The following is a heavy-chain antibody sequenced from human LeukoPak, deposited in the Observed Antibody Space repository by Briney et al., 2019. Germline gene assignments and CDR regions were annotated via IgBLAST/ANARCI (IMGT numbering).Heavy chain of an antibody. CDR3: AMGIAVAGTEVVDY. J-gene: IGHJ4*02. V-gene: IGHV5-10-1*01. Sequence: GESLKISCKGSGYSFTSYWISWVRQMPGKGLEWMGRIDPSDSYTNYSPSFQGHATISADKSISTAYLQWSSLKASDTAMYYCAMGIAVAGTEVVDYWGQGTLVTVSS. CDR2: IDPSDSYT. D-gene: IGHD6-19*01. CDR1: GYSFTSYW.